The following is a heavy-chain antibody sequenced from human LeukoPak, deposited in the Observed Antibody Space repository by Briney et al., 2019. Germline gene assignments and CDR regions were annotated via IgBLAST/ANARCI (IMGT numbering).Heavy chain of an antibody. Sequence: GASVKVSCKASGYTFTGYYMHWVRQAPGQGLEWMAWINPNSGGTNYAQKFQGRVTMTRDTSISAAYMELSRLRSDDTAVYYCARPHHYDSSGYDYWGQGTLVTVSS. CDR1: GYTFTGYY. V-gene: IGHV1-2*02. CDR3: ARPHHYDSSGYDY. CDR2: INPNSGGT. J-gene: IGHJ4*02. D-gene: IGHD3-22*01.